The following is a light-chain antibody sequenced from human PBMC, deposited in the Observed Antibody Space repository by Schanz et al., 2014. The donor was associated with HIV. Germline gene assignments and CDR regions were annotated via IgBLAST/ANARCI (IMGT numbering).Light chain of an antibody. J-gene: IGLJ3*02. V-gene: IGLV2-11*01. Sequence: QSALTQPRSVSGSPGQSVTISCTGTSSDVGGYKYASWYQQHPGKAPKLMIYDVSKRPSGVPDRFSGSKSGNTASLTISGLQAEDEADYYCSSYTSSSTWVFGGGTKLTVL. CDR2: DVS. CDR1: SSDVGGYKY. CDR3: SSYTSSSTWV.